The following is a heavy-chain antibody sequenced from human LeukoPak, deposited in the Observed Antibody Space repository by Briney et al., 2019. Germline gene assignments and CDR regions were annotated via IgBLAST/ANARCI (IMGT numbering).Heavy chain of an antibody. V-gene: IGHV4-30-4*01. CDR2: IYYSGST. J-gene: IGHJ4*02. CDR3: ARQGSLYDSSGYYYAD. Sequence: SETLSLTSTVSGGSISSGDYYWSWIRQPPGKGLEWIGYIYYSGSTYYNPSLKSRVTISVDTSKNQFSLKLSSVTAADTAVYYCARQGSLYDSSGYYYADWGQGTLVTVSS. CDR1: GGSISSGDYY. D-gene: IGHD3-22*01.